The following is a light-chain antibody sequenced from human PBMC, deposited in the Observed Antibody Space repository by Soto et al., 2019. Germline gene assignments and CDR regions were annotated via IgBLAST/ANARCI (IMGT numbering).Light chain of an antibody. CDR3: QHYNSYSEA. CDR1: QGISSY. Sequence: IQLSQSPSSLSASVGARVTITCRASQGISSYLAWYQQKPGKAPKLLIYAASTLQSGVPSRFSGSGSGTEFTLTISSLQPDDFATYYCQHYNSYSEAFGQGTKGDI. J-gene: IGKJ1*01. CDR2: AAS. V-gene: IGKV1-9*01.